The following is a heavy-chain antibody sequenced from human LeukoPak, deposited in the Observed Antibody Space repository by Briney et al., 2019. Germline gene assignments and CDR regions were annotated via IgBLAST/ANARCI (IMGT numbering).Heavy chain of an antibody. D-gene: IGHD2-15*01. V-gene: IGHV3-74*01. CDR2: IQYDGSTT. Sequence: GGSLRLYCAASGFSFSSYRMHWVRQVPGKGLVWVARIQYDGSTTNYADSVKGRFAISGDNAKKTLYVQMNSLRAEDTAVYYCARALVAGVTLNALDIWGQGTMVTVSS. CDR1: GFSFSSYR. J-gene: IGHJ3*02. CDR3: ARALVAGVTLNALDI.